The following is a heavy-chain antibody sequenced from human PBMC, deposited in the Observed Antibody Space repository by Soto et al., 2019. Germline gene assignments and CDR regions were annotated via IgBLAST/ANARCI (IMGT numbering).Heavy chain of an antibody. CDR1: GGSISSGGYY. J-gene: IGHJ5*02. V-gene: IGHV4-31*03. CDR3: VVTVEGRFDP. D-gene: IGHD1-26*01. CDR2: IYYSGST. Sequence: QVQLQESGPGLVKPSQTLSLTCTVSGGSISSGGYYWSWIRQHPGKGLEWIGYIYYSGSTYYNPSLKIRVTLSVDMSKNQFSLKLSSVTAADTAVYYCVVTVEGRFDPWGQGTLVTVSS.